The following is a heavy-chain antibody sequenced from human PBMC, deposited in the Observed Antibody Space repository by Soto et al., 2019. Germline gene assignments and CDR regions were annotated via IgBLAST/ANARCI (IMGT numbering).Heavy chain of an antibody. Sequence: PSETLSLTCTVSGGSISSYYWSWIRQPPGKGLEWIGYIYYSGSTNYNPSLKSRVTISVDTSKNQFSLKLSSVTAADTAVYYCARNYGPGYTFDYWGQRTLVTVSS. J-gene: IGHJ4*02. CDR2: IYYSGST. D-gene: IGHD3-10*01. CDR3: ARNYGPGYTFDY. V-gene: IGHV4-59*08. CDR1: GGSISSYY.